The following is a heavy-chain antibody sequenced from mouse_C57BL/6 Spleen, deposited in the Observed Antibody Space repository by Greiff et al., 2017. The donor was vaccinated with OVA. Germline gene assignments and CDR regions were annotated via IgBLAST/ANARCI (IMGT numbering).Heavy chain of an antibody. J-gene: IGHJ3*01. D-gene: IGHD3-2*02. V-gene: IGHV1-18*01. Sequence: VQLQQSGPELVKPGASVKIPCKASGYTFTDYNMDWVKQSHGKSLEWIGDINPNNGGTIYNQKFKGKATLTVDKSSSTAYMELRSLTSEDTAVYYCARELRLRAYWGQGTLVTVSA. CDR1: GYTFTDYN. CDR2: INPNNGGT. CDR3: ARELRLRAY.